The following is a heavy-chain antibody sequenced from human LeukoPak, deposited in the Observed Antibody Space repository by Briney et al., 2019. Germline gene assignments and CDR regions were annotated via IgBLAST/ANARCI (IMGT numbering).Heavy chain of an antibody. CDR2: ISSSSSTI. CDR1: GFTSSSYS. D-gene: IGHD3-10*01. V-gene: IGHV3-48*01. J-gene: IGHJ4*02. CDR3: ARGSWRLVRGAASFES. Sequence: PGGSLRLSCAASGFTSSSYSMNWVRQAPGKGLEWVSYISSSSSTIYYADSAKGRFTISRDNSKNTLYLQMNSLRAEDTAVYYCARGSWRLVRGAASFESWGQGTLVTVSS.